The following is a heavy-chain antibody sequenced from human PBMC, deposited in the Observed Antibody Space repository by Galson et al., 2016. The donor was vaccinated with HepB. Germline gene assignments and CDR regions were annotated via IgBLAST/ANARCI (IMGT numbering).Heavy chain of an antibody. CDR1: GLSFSARG. CDR2: IWNDGRTT. CDR3: ATDGPPTVVVGAALDS. J-gene: IGHJ5*01. D-gene: IGHD2-15*01. V-gene: IGHV3-33*01. Sequence: SLRLSCATSGLSFSARGMHWVRQAPGKGLEWVAVIWNDGRTTYYVDSVKGRFIISRDNSRETLYLQMNSLRVDDTAIYYCATDGPPTVVVGAALDSWGQGTLVTVSS.